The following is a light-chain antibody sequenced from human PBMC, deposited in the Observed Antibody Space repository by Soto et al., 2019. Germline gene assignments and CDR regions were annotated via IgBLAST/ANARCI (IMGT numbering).Light chain of an antibody. V-gene: IGKV1-5*03. CDR1: QTISTS. Sequence: DLQMTHSATSLHASVRHRVSITCLASQTISTSLAWYQHKPGKAPKLLIYLASTLQSGVPARFSGSGSATEFTLSISSLQPDDFATYYCQQYGSSSRTFGQGTKVDIK. CDR2: LAS. CDR3: QQYGSSSRT. J-gene: IGKJ1*01.